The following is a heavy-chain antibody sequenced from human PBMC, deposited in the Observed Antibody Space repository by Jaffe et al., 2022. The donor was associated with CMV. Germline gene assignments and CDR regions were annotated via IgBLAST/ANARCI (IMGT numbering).Heavy chain of an antibody. D-gene: IGHD3-22*01. Sequence: QVQLVESGGGVVQPGRSLRLSCAASGFTFSSYGMHWVRQAPGKGLEWVAVISYDGSNKYYADSVKGRFTISRDNSKNTLYLQMNSLRAEDTAVYYCAKRGPPYDSSGYYSQTLPAFDYWGQGTLVTVSS. CDR3: AKRGPPYDSSGYYSQTLPAFDY. V-gene: IGHV3-30*18. CDR1: GFTFSSYG. J-gene: IGHJ4*02. CDR2: ISYDGSNK.